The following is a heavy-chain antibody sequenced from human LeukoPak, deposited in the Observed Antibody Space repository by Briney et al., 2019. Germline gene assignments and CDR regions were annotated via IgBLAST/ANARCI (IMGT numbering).Heavy chain of an antibody. V-gene: IGHV3-74*01. D-gene: IGHD6-19*01. Sequence: PGGSLRLSCAASGLTFSSYWMHWVRQAPGKGLVRVSRINSDGSSTSYADSVKGRFTISRDNAKNTLYLQMNSLRAEDTAVYYCARGSGWFYFDYWGQGTLVTVSS. CDR2: INSDGSST. CDR1: GLTFSSYW. CDR3: ARGSGWFYFDY. J-gene: IGHJ4*02.